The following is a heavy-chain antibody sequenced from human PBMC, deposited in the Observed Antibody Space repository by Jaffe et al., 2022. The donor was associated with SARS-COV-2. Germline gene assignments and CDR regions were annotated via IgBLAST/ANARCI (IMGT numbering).Heavy chain of an antibody. D-gene: IGHD5-12*01. CDR3: ARGGRSGLRVFQH. J-gene: IGHJ1*01. Sequence: DVQLVESGGGLVQPGGSLRLSCAGAGFTVSSNYMSWVRQAPGRGLEWVSVIYSDGSTYYADSVKGRFTISRDNSKNTLYLQMNSLRAEDTAVYYCARGGRSGLRVFQHWGQGTLVTVSS. CDR2: IYSDGST. V-gene: IGHV3-66*02. CDR1: GFTVSSNY.